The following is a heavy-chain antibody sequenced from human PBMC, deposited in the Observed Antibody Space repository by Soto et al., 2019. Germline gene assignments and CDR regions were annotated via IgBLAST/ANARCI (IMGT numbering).Heavy chain of an antibody. Sequence: EDQLVDSGGGLNQPGWSLRLSCAASGFTVSPNYMSWGRQAPGKGLEWVSIMYSNGTTYYADSVKGRFTISRDNSNTLFLQMTSLRAEDTAVYYCARLRARAWYFDLWGRGTLVTVSS. CDR1: GFTVSPNY. J-gene: IGHJ2*01. CDR3: ARLRARAWYFDL. V-gene: IGHV3-53*01. CDR2: MYSNGTT.